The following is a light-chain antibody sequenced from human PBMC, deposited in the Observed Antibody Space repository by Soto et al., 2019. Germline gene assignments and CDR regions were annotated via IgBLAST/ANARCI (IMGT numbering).Light chain of an antibody. V-gene: IGKV1-39*01. CDR3: QQRYSTPWT. J-gene: IGKJ1*01. Sequence: DIQMTQSPSSLSASVGARVTITCRASQSISSYLNWYQQKPGKAPKLLIYAASSLQSGVPSRFSGSGSGTDFTLTISSLQPEDFATYYCQQRYSTPWTFGQGTKVEI. CDR2: AAS. CDR1: QSISSY.